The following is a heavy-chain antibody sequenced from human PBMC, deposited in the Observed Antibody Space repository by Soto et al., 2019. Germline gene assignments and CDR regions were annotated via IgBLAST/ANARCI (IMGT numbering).Heavy chain of an antibody. Sequence: SETLSLTCTVSGGSIRSLGYYWTWIRQHPGKGLEWIGYIYYTGSTYYNPSLKSRVTISVDTSKNQFSLKLSSVTAADTAVYYCARASLGYCSSTSCRSNWFDPWGQGTLVTVSS. J-gene: IGHJ5*02. CDR2: IYYTGST. D-gene: IGHD2-2*01. V-gene: IGHV4-31*03. CDR3: ARASLGYCSSTSCRSNWFDP. CDR1: GGSIRSLGYY.